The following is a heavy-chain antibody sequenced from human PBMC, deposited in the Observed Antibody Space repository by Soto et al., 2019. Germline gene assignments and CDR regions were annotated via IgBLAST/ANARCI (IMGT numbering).Heavy chain of an antibody. CDR3: XXXXXXXXXXXXXX. V-gene: IGHV4-39*01. CDR2: IYYSGST. CDR1: GGSISSSSYY. Sequence: QLQLQESGPGLVKPSETLSLTCTVSGGSISSSSYYWGWIRQPPGKGLEWIGSIYYSGSTYYNPSLKSRVTISVXTSKXXFSLXXXXXXXXXXXXXXXXXXXXXXXXXXXXXXGQGTLVTVSS. J-gene: IGHJ4*02.